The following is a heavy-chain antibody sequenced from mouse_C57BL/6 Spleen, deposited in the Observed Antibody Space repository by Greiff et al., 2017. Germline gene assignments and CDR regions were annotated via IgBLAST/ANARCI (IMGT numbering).Heavy chain of an antibody. CDR3: AREGTTAAGFAY. V-gene: IGHV5-4*01. J-gene: IGHJ3*01. D-gene: IGHD2-14*01. CDR1: GFTFSSYA. Sequence: EVKVEESGGGLVKPGGSLKLSCAASGFTFSSYAMSWVRQTPEKRLEWVATISDGGSYTYYPDNVKGRFTISRDNAKNNLYLQMSHRKSEDTAMYYCAREGTTAAGFAYWGQGTLVTVSA. CDR2: ISDGGSYT.